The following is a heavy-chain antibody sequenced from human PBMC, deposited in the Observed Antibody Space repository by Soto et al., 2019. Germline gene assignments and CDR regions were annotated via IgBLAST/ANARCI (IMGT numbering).Heavy chain of an antibody. CDR3: ASSKYSSSWYNNYIHY. J-gene: IGHJ4*02. D-gene: IGHD6-13*01. CDR2: INAGNGNT. Sequence: GDSVKVCCKASGYTFTSYAMHWVRQAPGQRLEWMGWINAGNGNTKYSQKFQGRVTITRDTSASTAYMELSSLRSEDTAVYYCASSKYSSSWYNNYIHYWGQGPLVTVSS. CDR1: GYTFTSYA. V-gene: IGHV1-3*01.